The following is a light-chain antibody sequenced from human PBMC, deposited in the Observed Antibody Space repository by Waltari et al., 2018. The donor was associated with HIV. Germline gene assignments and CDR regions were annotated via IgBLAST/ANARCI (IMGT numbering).Light chain of an antibody. Sequence: SYVLTHPPSVSVAPGQTARFSWGGAHIAPKSVHWYQHRPGPTPVVVVYDDSDRPSGIPERVAGSSSGNAATLTINRVEAGDEADYYCQVWDSSSDLNVVFGGGTKLTVL. J-gene: IGLJ2*01. CDR1: HIAPKS. CDR2: DDS. V-gene: IGLV3-21*02. CDR3: QVWDSSSDLNVV.